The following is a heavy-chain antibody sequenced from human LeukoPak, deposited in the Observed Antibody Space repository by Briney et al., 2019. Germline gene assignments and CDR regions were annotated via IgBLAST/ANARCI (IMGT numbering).Heavy chain of an antibody. CDR2: IYLDGRA. J-gene: IGHJ4*02. Sequence: GGSLRLSCAASGFAVSSKYMNWLRQAPGKGLEWVTVIYLDGRADYADSVKGRFTISSDNSKNTVYLQMNSLKDEDTAVYYCARDAETSLANWGQGTLVTV. V-gene: IGHV3-66*01. D-gene: IGHD5-24*01. CDR3: ARDAETSLAN. CDR1: GFAVSSKY.